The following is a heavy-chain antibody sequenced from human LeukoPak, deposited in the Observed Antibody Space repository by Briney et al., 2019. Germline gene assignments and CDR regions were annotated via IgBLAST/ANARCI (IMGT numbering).Heavy chain of an antibody. Sequence: SETLSLTCTVPGGSISSYYWSWIRQPAGKGLEWIGRIYTSGSTNYNPSLKSRVTMSVDTSKNQFSLKLSSVTAADTAVYYCATSAADTSFDYWGQGTLVTVSS. V-gene: IGHV4-4*07. J-gene: IGHJ4*02. D-gene: IGHD6-13*01. CDR1: GGSISSYY. CDR3: ATSAADTSFDY. CDR2: IYTSGST.